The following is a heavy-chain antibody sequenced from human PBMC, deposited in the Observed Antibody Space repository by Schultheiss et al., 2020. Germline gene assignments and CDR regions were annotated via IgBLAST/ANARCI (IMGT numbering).Heavy chain of an antibody. CDR3: ARQSIVVVPAATSGYYYYYGMDV. CDR2: IYPGDSDT. Sequence: GESLKISCKGAGYSFTNFWIGWVRQMPGKGLEWMGIIYPGDSDTRYSPSFQGHVSISADKSISTAYLQWSSLKASDTAMYYCARQSIVVVPAATSGYYYYYGMDVWGQGTTVTVSS. D-gene: IGHD2-2*01. J-gene: IGHJ6*02. CDR1: GYSFTNFW. V-gene: IGHV5-51*01.